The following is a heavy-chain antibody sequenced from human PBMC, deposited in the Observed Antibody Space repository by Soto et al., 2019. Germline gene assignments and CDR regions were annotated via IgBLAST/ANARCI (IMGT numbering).Heavy chain of an antibody. V-gene: IGHV4-39*01. D-gene: IGHD5-18*01. CDR2: IYYSGST. CDR1: GSSLSSSSYY. Sequence: SETLSLTCTVSGSSLSSSSYYWGWIRQPPGKGLEWIGSIYYSGSTYYNPSLKSRVTISVDTSKNQFSLKLSSVTAADTAVYYCARRWLRGYYYYGMDVWGQGTTVTVSS. J-gene: IGHJ6*02. CDR3: ARRWLRGYYYYGMDV.